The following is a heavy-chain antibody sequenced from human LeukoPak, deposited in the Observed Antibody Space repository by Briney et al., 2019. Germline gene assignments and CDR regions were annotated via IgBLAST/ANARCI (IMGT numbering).Heavy chain of an antibody. CDR1: GYTFTSYD. CDR3: ARGRPYYYGSGGYSV. D-gene: IGHD3-10*01. CDR2: MNPNSGKT. J-gene: IGHJ4*02. V-gene: IGHV1-8*01. Sequence: ASVKVSCKASGYTFTSYDINWVRQATGQGIEWKGWMNPNSGKTGYAQKFQGRVTMTRNTSISTAYMELSSLRSEYTAVYYCARGRPYYYGSGGYSVWGQGTLVTVSS.